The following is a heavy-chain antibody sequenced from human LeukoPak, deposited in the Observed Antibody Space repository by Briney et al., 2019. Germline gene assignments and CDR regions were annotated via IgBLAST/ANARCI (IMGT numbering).Heavy chain of an antibody. D-gene: IGHD3-22*01. CDR3: ARAHMYYDSSGLFDY. J-gene: IGHJ4*02. V-gene: IGHV4-59*01. CDR1: GGSISSYY. CDR2: IYYSGST. Sequence: SETLSLTCTVSGGSISSYYWSWIRQPPGKGLEWIGYIYYSGSTNYNPCLKSRVTISVDTSKNQFSLKLSSVTAADTAVYYCARAHMYYDSSGLFDYWGQGTLVTVSS.